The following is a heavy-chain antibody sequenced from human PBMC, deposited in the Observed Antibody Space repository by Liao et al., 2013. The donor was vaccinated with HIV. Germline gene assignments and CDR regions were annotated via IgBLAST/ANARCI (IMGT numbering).Heavy chain of an antibody. D-gene: IGHD4-17*01. CDR3: ARGGRRDYYSRSDYYYYYMDV. CDR2: INHSGST. J-gene: IGHJ6*03. V-gene: IGHV4-34*02. Sequence: QVQLQQWGAGLLKPSETLSLTCAVYGGSFSSHYWSWIRQPPGKGLEWIGEINHSGSTNYSPSLNSRVTISVDTSKNQFSLKLSSVTAADTAVYYCARGGRRDYYSRSDYYYYYMDVWGKGTTVTVSS. CDR1: GGSFSSHY.